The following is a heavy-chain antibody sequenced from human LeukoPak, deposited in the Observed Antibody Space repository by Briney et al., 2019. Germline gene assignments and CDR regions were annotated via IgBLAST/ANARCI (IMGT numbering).Heavy chain of an antibody. CDR3: AKASRAGGYVYVA. Sequence: PGESLRLSCAASGFTFGSYAMSWVHQAPGKGLEWVSAISGSGGSTYYAESVNGWFTICSDNSRNRLYLQMNSLRAKDTAVYYCAKASRAGGYVYVAWGQGTLVTVSS. V-gene: IGHV3-23*01. J-gene: IGHJ5*02. CDR1: GFTFGSYA. CDR2: ISGSGGST. D-gene: IGHD5-12*01.